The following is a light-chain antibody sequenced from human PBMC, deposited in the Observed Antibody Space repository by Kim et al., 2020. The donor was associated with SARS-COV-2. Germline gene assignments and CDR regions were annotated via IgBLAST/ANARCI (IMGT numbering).Light chain of an antibody. V-gene: IGLV3-1*01. CDR2: QDS. CDR1: KLGDKY. Sequence: SYELTQPPSVSVSPGQTALITCSGDKLGDKYACWYQQKPGQSPVLVIYQDSKRPSGIPERFSGSNSGNTATLTISGTQAMDEADYYCQAWDSSTHVVFGGGTQLT. CDR3: QAWDSSTHVV. J-gene: IGLJ2*01.